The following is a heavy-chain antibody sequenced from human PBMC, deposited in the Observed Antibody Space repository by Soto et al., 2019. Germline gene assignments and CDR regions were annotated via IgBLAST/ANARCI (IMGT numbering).Heavy chain of an antibody. J-gene: IGHJ6*02. D-gene: IGHD2-21*02. CDR1: GGSISSGGYY. CDR3: ARVCGGDCHYGMDV. Sequence: QVQLQESGPGLVKPSQTLSLTCTVSGGSISSGGYYWSWIRQHPGKGLEWIGYIYYSGSTYYNPSLKSRVNISVDTSKNPFSLKLSSVTAADTAVYYCARVCGGDCHYGMDVWGQGTTVTVSS. V-gene: IGHV4-31*03. CDR2: IYYSGST.